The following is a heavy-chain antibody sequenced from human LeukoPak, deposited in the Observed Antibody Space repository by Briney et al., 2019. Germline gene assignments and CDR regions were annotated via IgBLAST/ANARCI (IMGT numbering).Heavy chain of an antibody. Sequence: SETLSLTCTVSGGSISSGGYYWSWIRQPPGKGLEWIGYIYHSGSTYYNPSLKSRVTISVDRSKNQFSLKLSSVTAADTAVYYCARRMVDYDFWSGYRSMDVWGKGTTVTVSS. V-gene: IGHV4-30-2*01. CDR3: ARRMVDYDFWSGYRSMDV. CDR2: IYHSGST. CDR1: GGSISSGGYY. D-gene: IGHD3-3*01. J-gene: IGHJ6*03.